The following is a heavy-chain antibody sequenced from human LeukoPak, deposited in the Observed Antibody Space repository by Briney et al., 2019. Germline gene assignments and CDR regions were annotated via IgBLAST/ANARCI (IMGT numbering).Heavy chain of an antibody. D-gene: IGHD6-13*01. CDR3: ARVTGYMVEDYFDY. Sequence: SETLSLTCTVSGGSISSYYWSWIRQPPGKGLEWIGYIYYSGSVNYHPSLTSRVTISVDTSKNRFSLRLSSVTAADTAVYYCARVTGYMVEDYFDYWGQGTLVTVSS. CDR1: GGSISSYY. V-gene: IGHV4-59*01. J-gene: IGHJ4*02. CDR2: IYYSGSV.